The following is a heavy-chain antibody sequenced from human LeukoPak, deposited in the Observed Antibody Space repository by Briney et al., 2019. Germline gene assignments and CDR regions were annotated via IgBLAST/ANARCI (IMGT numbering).Heavy chain of an antibody. J-gene: IGHJ6*04. D-gene: IGHD3-10*02. Sequence: GGSLRLSCEASGFTFSHYAIHWVRQAPGKGLEWMACISFDGTNTVYADSVKGRFTISRDNAKNSLYLQMNSLRAEDTAVYYCAELGITMIGGVWGKGTTVTISS. CDR3: AELGITMIGGV. CDR2: ISFDGTNT. CDR1: GFTFSHYA. V-gene: IGHV3-30*04.